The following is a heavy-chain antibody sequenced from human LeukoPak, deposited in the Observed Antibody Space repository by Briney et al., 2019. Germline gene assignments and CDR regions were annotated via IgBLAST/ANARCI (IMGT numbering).Heavy chain of an antibody. CDR2: INAGNGNT. J-gene: IGHJ4*02. CDR3: ARTPRVGASTLDY. Sequence: ASVTVSCKASGYTFTSYAMHWLRQAPGHRLEGMGWINAGNGNTKYSQKFQGRVTITRDTSASTAYMELSSLRSEDTAVYYCARTPRVGASTLDYWGQGTLVTVSS. CDR1: GYTFTSYA. V-gene: IGHV1-3*01. D-gene: IGHD1-26*01.